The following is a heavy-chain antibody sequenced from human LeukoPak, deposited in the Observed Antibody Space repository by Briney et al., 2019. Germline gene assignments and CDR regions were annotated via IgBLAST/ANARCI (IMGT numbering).Heavy chain of an antibody. D-gene: IGHD6-19*01. V-gene: IGHV1-46*01. CDR3: ARHKTEKQWLVPLDY. CDR2: INPSGGST. Sequence: ASVKVSCKASGYTFTSYYMHWVRQAPGQGLEWMGIINPSGGSTSYAQKFQGRVTMTRDTSTSTVYMELSSLRSEDTAVYYCARHKTEKQWLVPLDYWGQGTLVTVSS. CDR1: GYTFTSYY. J-gene: IGHJ4*02.